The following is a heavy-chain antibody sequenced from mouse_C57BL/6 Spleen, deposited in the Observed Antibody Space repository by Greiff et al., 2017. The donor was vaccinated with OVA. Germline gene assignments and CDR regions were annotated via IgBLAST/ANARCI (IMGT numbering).Heavy chain of an antibody. CDR3: ARGSSYGNWYFDV. J-gene: IGHJ1*03. CDR1: GYTFTNYW. V-gene: IGHV1-63*01. CDR2: IYPGGGYT. Sequence: VQLQQSGAELVRPGTSVKMSCKASGYTFTNYWIGWAKQRPGHGLEWIGDIYPGGGYTNYNEKFKGKATLTADKSSSTAYMQFSSLTSEDSAIYYCARGSSYGNWYFDVWGTGTTVTVSS. D-gene: IGHD1-1*01.